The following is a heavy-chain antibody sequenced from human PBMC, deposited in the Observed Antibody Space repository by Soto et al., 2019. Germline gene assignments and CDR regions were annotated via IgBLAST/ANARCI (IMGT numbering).Heavy chain of an antibody. J-gene: IGHJ3*02. Sequence: DVELVESGGGLVQPGGSLRLSCVASGFTVTDIYMNWVRQAPGKGLEWVAVIYNEFTDYADSVRGRFSISTDSSKNALYLQMNSLRAEDSAVYYCVREPRYCSGGSCSIMGDAFDIWGQGTMVTVSS. CDR1: GFTVTDIY. D-gene: IGHD2-15*01. CDR2: IYNEFT. CDR3: VREPRYCSGGSCSIMGDAFDI. V-gene: IGHV3-66*01.